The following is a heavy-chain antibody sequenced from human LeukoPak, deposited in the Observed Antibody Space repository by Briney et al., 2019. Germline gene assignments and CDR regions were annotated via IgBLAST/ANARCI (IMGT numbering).Heavy chain of an antibody. J-gene: IGHJ5*02. D-gene: IGHD3-10*01. CDR3: MVPKNWFDP. V-gene: IGHV3-48*03. Sequence: GGSLRLSCAASGFTFSSYEMDWVRQAPGKGLEWVSYISSSGSTIYYADSVKGRFTISRVNAKNSLYLQMNSLRAEDTAVYYCMVPKNWFDPWGQGTLVTVSS. CDR1: GFTFSSYE. CDR2: ISSSGSTI.